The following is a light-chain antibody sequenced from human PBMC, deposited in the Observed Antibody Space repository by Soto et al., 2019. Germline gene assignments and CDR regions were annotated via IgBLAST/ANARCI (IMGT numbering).Light chain of an antibody. V-gene: IGKV1-39*01. CDR2: AAS. Sequence: DIQMTQSPSSLSASVEDRVTLTCRASPSISTYLNWYHQTPGKAPXXLIYAASSLQSGVPSRFSGSGSGTDFALTISSLQPDDFATYYCQQYNSYWTFGQGTKVDIK. CDR1: PSISTY. J-gene: IGKJ1*01. CDR3: QQYNSYWT.